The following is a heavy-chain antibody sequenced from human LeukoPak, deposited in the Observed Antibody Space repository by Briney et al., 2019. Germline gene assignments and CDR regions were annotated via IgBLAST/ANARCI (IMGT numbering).Heavy chain of an antibody. D-gene: IGHD3-22*01. V-gene: IGHV4-34*01. Sequence: SETLSLTCAVYGGSFSGYYWSWIRQPPGKGLEWIGDINHSGSTNYNPSLKSRVTISVATSKNQFSLKLSSVTAADTAVYYCAREDYDSSGPLYFDYWGQGTLVTVSS. CDR1: GGSFSGYY. CDR2: INHSGST. J-gene: IGHJ4*02. CDR3: AREDYDSSGPLYFDY.